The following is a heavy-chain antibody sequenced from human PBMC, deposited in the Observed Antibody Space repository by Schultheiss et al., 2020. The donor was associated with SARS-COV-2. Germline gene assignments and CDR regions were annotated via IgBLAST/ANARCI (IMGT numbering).Heavy chain of an antibody. D-gene: IGHD6-13*01. CDR2: IKQDGSEK. CDR1: GFTFSSYW. V-gene: IGHV3-7*01. CDR3: ARVYSSSWYGGNYFDY. Sequence: GGSLRLSCAASGFTFSSYWMSWVRQAPGKGLEWVANIKQDGSEKYYVDSVKGRFTISRDNAKNSLYLQMNSLRAEDTAVYYCARVYSSSWYGGNYFDYWGQGTLVTVSS. J-gene: IGHJ4*02.